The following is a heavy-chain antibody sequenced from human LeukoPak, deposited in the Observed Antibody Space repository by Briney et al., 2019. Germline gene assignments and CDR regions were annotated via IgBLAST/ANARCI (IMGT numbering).Heavy chain of an antibody. CDR1: GYTFTGYY. J-gene: IGHJ3*02. Sequence: ASVKVSCKASGYTFTGYYMHWVRQAPGQGLDWMGWINPNSGGTNYAQKFQGRVTMTRDTSISTAYMELSRLRSDDTAVYYCARVGGWHDAFDIWGQGTMVTVSS. D-gene: IGHD6-19*01. CDR2: INPNSGGT. V-gene: IGHV1-2*02. CDR3: ARVGGWHDAFDI.